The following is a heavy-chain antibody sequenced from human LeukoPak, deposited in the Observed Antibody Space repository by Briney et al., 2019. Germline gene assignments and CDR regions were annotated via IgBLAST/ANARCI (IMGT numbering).Heavy chain of an antibody. CDR1: GGSISSSSYY. Sequence: SETLSLTCTVSGGSISSSSYYWGWIRQPPGKGLGWIGSMYYSGSTYYNPSLKSRVTISVDTSKNQFSLKLSSVTAADTAVYYCARGQGYWGQGTLVTVSS. J-gene: IGHJ4*02. CDR3: ARGQGY. V-gene: IGHV4-39*01. CDR2: MYYSGST.